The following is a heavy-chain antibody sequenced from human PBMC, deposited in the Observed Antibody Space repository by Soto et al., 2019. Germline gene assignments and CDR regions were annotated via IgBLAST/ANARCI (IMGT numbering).Heavy chain of an antibody. J-gene: IGHJ3*01. CDR2: IIPIFGTA. CDR3: ARRRGVVDAFDL. V-gene: IGHV1-69*01. Sequence: VKVSCKASGGTFSSYAISWVRQAPGQGLECMGGIIPIFGTANYAQKFQGRVTITADESTSTAYMELSSLRSEDTAVYYCARRRGVVDAFDLWGQGTMVTVSS. CDR1: GGTFSSYA. D-gene: IGHD3-3*01.